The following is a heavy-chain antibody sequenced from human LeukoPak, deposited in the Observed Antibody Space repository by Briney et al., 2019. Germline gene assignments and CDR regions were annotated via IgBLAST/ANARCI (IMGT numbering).Heavy chain of an antibody. CDR2: IYYSGST. Sequence: SETLSLTCTVSGGSISSYYWSWIRQPPGKGLEWIGYIYYSGSTNYNPSLKSRVTISVDTSKNQFSLKLSPVTAADTAVYYCAGGGNIYVYYYSSYYLDVGGKGTTVTIPS. J-gene: IGHJ6*03. D-gene: IGHD3-10*02. CDR1: GGSISSYY. V-gene: IGHV4-59*01. CDR3: AGGGNIYVYYYSSYYLDV.